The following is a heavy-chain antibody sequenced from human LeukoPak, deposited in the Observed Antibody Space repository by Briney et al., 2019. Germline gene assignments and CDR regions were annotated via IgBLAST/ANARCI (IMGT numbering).Heavy chain of an antibody. D-gene: IGHD3-22*01. Sequence: GGSLRLSCAASGFTFSSYAMHWVRQAPGKGLEWVAVISYDGSNKYYADSVKGRFTISRDNSKNTLCLQMNSLRAEDTAVYYCAKARSLLLDPWGQGTLVTVSS. CDR2: ISYDGSNK. CDR1: GFTFSSYA. CDR3: AKARSLLLDP. J-gene: IGHJ5*02. V-gene: IGHV3-30*01.